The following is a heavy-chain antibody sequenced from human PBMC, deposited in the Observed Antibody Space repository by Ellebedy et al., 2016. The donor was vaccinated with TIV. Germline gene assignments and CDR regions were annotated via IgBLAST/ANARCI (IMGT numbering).Heavy chain of an antibody. J-gene: IGHJ4*02. Sequence: ASVKVSCXASGYTFTSYDINWVRQAAGQGLEWVGWMNPNNGNTGYAQKFQGRVTMTRSTSISTAYMELSSLRSEDTAVYYCAREDGGNAAHSDYWGQGTLVIVSS. CDR2: MNPNNGNT. V-gene: IGHV1-8*01. CDR3: AREDGGNAAHSDY. CDR1: GYTFTSYD. D-gene: IGHD4-23*01.